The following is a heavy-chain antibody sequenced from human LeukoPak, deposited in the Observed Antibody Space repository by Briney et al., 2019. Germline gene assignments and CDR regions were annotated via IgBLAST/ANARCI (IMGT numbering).Heavy chain of an antibody. J-gene: IGHJ5*02. V-gene: IGHV1-46*01. Sequence: ASVKVSCKASGYTFTSYYMHWVRQAPGQGLEWMGIINPSGGSTSYAQKFQGRVTMTRDTSTSTVYMELSSLRSEDTAVYYCARDRLPHSIAVAGTNWFDPWGQGTLVTVSS. CDR1: GYTFTSYY. D-gene: IGHD6-19*01. CDR3: ARDRLPHSIAVAGTNWFDP. CDR2: INPSGGST.